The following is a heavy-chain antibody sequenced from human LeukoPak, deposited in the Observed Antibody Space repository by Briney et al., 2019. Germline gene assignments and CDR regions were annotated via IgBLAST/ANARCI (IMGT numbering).Heavy chain of an antibody. CDR1: GGSFSGYY. CDR2: INHSGSA. D-gene: IGHD3-22*01. CDR3: ARATYYYDSSGYCFDY. J-gene: IGHJ4*02. V-gene: IGHV4-34*01. Sequence: SGTLSLTCAVYGGSFSGYYWSWIRQPPGKGLEWIGEINHSGSANYNPSLKSRVTISVDTSKNQFSLKLSSVTAADTAVYYCARATYYYDSSGYCFDYWGQGTLVTVSS.